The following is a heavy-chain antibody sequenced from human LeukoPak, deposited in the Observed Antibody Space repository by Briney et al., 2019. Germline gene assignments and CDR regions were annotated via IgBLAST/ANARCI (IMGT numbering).Heavy chain of an antibody. CDR2: IYYSGST. CDR3: ASSYYDSSGYYLRAFDI. J-gene: IGHJ3*02. CDR1: GGSISSYY. V-gene: IGHV4-59*01. Sequence: SETLSLACTVAGGSISSYYWSWIRQPPGKGLEWIGYIYYSGSTNYNPSLKSRVTISVDTSKSQFSLKLSSVTAADTAVYYCASSYYDSSGYYLRAFDIWGQGTMVAVSS. D-gene: IGHD3-22*01.